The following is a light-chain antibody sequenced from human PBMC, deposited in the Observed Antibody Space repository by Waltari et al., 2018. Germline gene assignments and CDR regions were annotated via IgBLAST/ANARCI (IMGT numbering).Light chain of an antibody. J-gene: IGLJ2*01. Sequence: QSALTQPASVSGSPGQSITLSCTGTSSDVGGYHYVSWYQQYPDKAPKLMIYDVSKRPSGVSNRFSGSKSGNTASLTISGLQAEDEADYYCCSYAGSSTHVLFGGGTKLTVL. CDR1: SSDVGGYHY. V-gene: IGLV2-23*02. CDR2: DVS. CDR3: CSYAGSSTHVL.